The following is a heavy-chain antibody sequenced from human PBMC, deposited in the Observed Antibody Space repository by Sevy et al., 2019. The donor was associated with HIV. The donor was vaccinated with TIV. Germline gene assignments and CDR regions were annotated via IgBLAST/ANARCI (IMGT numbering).Heavy chain of an antibody. Sequence: SETLSLTCTVSGGSINSDHWNWIRQPPGKGREWIGYVYYTGGTNYNPSLKNRFTISVDRTKNQFSLKLTSVTAADTAVYYCARRNDFDIWGQGTMVTVSS. V-gene: IGHV4-59*08. CDR2: VYYTGGT. CDR1: GGSINSDH. J-gene: IGHJ3*02. CDR3: ARRNDFDI.